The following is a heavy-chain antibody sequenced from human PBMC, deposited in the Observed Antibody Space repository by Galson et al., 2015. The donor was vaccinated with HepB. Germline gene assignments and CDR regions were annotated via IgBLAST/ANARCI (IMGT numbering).Heavy chain of an antibody. V-gene: IGHV3-23*01. Sequence: SCAASGFTFSSYAMSWVRQAPGKGLEWVSAISGSGGSTYYADSVKGRFTISRDNSKNTLYLQMNSLRAEDTAVYYCAKEGFYDSSGYYPAVPYYFDYWGQGTLVTVSS. CDR3: AKEGFYDSSGYYPAVPYYFDY. CDR1: GFTFSSYA. D-gene: IGHD3-22*01. CDR2: ISGSGGST. J-gene: IGHJ4*02.